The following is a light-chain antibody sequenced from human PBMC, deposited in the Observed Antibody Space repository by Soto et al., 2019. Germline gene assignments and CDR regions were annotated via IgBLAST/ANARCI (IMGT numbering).Light chain of an antibody. J-gene: IGLJ2*01. CDR1: SSNIGRNF. V-gene: IGLV1-51*01. CDR2: ENN. Sequence: QSVLTQPPSVSAAPGQRVTISCSGSSSNIGRNFVSWYQQLPGAAPKLLFYENNKRPSGIPDRFSGSKSGTSATLGITGLQTGDEADYYCATWDHSLSVVLFGGGTKLTVL. CDR3: ATWDHSLSVVL.